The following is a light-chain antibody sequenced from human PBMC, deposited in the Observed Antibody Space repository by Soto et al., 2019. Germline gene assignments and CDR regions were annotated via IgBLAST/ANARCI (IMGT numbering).Light chain of an antibody. CDR3: QQRSRWPPIT. V-gene: IGKV3-11*01. CDR2: GAS. J-gene: IGKJ5*01. Sequence: EIVLTQSPATLSLSPGERATLSCRSSQSVSSYLAWYQQKPGQAPRLLIYGASSRATGIPDRFSGSGSGTDFTLTISSLEPEDFGVYYCQQRSRWPPITFGQGTRLEIK. CDR1: QSVSSY.